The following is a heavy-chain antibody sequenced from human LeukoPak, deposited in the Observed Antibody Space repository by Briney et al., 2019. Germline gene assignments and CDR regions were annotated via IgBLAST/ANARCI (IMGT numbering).Heavy chain of an antibody. V-gene: IGHV4-59*08. CDR3: ARHETALFDY. D-gene: IGHD5-18*01. Sequence: SETLSLTCTVSGGSISSYYWSWIRPPPGKGLEWIGYIYYRGSTNYNPSLKSRVTISVDTSKNQFSLKLSSVTAADTAVYYCARHETALFDYWGQGTLVTVSS. CDR2: IYYRGST. CDR1: GGSISSYY. J-gene: IGHJ4*02.